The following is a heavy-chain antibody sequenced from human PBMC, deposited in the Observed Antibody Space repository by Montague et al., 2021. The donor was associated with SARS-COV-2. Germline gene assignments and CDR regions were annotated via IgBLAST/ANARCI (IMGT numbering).Heavy chain of an antibody. J-gene: IGHJ4*02. D-gene: IGHD3-10*01. V-gene: IGHV4-39*02. CDR1: SGSIISSGYY. CDR3: ARGVIRGVTTAFDY. Sequence: SETRSLTCSVSSGSIISSGYYWGWIRQPPGKELEWIGNIYYSGTTYYNPSLQSRGTISVDTSKNHLSLRLSSVTAADTAVYFCARGVIRGVTTAFDYWGQGSKVTVSS. CDR2: IYYSGTT.